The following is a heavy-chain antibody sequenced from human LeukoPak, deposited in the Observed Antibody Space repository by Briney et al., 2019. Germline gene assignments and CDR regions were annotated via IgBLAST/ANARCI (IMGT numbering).Heavy chain of an antibody. CDR2: IIPIFGTA. CDR1: GGTFSSYA. D-gene: IGHD5-18*01. CDR3: ARGQGIQPTDAFDI. V-gene: IGHV1-69*13. Sequence: SVKVSCKASGGTFSSYAISWVRQAPGQGLEWMGGIIPIFGTANYAQKFQGRVTITADESTSTAYMELSSLRSEDAAVYYCARGQGIQPTDAFDIWGQGTMVTVSS. J-gene: IGHJ3*02.